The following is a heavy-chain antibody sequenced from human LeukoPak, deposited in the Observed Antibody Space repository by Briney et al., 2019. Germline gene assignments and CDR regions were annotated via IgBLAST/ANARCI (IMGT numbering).Heavy chain of an antibody. Sequence: GGSLRLSCAASGFTFSTYAMSWVRQAPGKGLEWVSAISGGGTSTYYADSVKGRFTISRDNSKNTLYLQMNSLRAEDTAVYYCAKDRLLRFPYLDYWGQGTLVTVSS. D-gene: IGHD3-3*01. CDR2: ISGGGTST. J-gene: IGHJ4*02. CDR1: GFTFSTYA. CDR3: AKDRLLRFPYLDY. V-gene: IGHV3-23*01.